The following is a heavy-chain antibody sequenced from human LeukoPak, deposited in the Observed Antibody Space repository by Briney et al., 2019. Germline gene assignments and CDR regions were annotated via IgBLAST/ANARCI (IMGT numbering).Heavy chain of an antibody. J-gene: IGHJ5*02. CDR1: GYTFTSYY. Sequence: GASVKVSCKASGYTFTSYYMHWVRRAPGQGLEWMGIINPSGGSTSYAQKFQGRVTMTRDTSTSTVYMELSSLRSEDTAVYYCARVGGDDIVVVPAAMSFGWFDPWGQGTLVTVSS. D-gene: IGHD2-2*01. CDR2: INPSGGST. CDR3: ARVGGDDIVVVPAAMSFGWFDP. V-gene: IGHV1-46*01.